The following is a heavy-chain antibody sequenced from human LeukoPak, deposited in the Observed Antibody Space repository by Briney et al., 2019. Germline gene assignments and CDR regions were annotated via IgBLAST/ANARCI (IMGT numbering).Heavy chain of an antibody. D-gene: IGHD5-12*01. J-gene: IGHJ6*03. Sequence: SETLSLTCTVSGYSLSSGYYWGWIRQPPGNGLDWIGSIYHSGSTYYNPSLKSRVTISVDTSKNQFSLKLSSVTAADTAVYYCAREGVATIRYYYYMDVWGKGTTVTVSS. CDR3: AREGVATIRYYYYMDV. V-gene: IGHV4-38-2*02. CDR1: GYSLSSGYY. CDR2: IYHSGST.